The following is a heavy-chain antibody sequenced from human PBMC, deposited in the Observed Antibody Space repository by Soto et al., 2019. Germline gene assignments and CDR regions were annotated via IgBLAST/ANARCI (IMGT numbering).Heavy chain of an antibody. V-gene: IGHV3-23*01. D-gene: IGHD3-3*01. CDR2: ISGSGGST. Sequence: PGGNLRLSCAASGFTFSSYAMSWVRQAPGKRLEWVSAISGSGGSTYYADSVKGRFTISRDNSKNTLYLQMNSLRAEDTAVYYFSIGRVLRFLEWLLYLDYWGQRTLVTGSS. J-gene: IGHJ4*02. CDR3: SIGRVLRFLEWLLYLDY. CDR1: GFTFSSYA.